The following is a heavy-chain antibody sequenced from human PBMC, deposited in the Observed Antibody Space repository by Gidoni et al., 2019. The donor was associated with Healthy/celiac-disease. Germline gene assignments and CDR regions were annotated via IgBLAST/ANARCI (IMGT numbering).Heavy chain of an antibody. CDR3: ARDSGFCSSTSCYVYYYYYMDV. CDR2: ISAYNGNT. V-gene: IGHV1-18*01. D-gene: IGHD2-2*01. Sequence: QVQLVQSGAEVKKTGASVKVSCKASGYTFASYGISWVRQAPGQGREWMGWISAYNGNTNYAQKLQGRVTMTTDTSTSTAYMELRSLRSDDTAVYYCARDSGFCSSTSCYVYYYYYMDVWGKGTTVTVSS. J-gene: IGHJ6*03. CDR1: GYTFASYG.